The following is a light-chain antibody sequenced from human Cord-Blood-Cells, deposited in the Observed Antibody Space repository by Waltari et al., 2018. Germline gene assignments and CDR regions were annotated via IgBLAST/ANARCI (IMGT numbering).Light chain of an antibody. Sequence: PTQPASVSGSPGQSITISCTGTSSDVGSYNLVSWYQQHPGKAPKLMIYEGSKRPSGVSNRFSGSKSGNTASLTISGLQAEDEADYYCCSYAGSSTYVFGTGTKVTVL. CDR2: EGS. CDR3: CSYAGSSTYV. J-gene: IGLJ1*01. V-gene: IGLV2-23*01. CDR1: SSDVGSYNL.